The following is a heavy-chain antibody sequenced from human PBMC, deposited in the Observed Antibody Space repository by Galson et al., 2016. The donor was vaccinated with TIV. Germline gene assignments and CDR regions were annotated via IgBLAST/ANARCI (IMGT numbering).Heavy chain of an antibody. J-gene: IGHJ4*02. D-gene: IGHD5-12*01. CDR2: IDPSDSYT. CDR3: ARLKHTGYDARFDY. Sequence: QSGAEVKKPGESLRISCTGSGSSFTSQWISWVRQMPGKGLEWMGRIDPSDSYTNYSPSFQGHVTFSIDKSINTAYLQWSSLKASDTAVYYCARLKHTGYDARFDYWGQGTLITVSS. CDR1: GSSFTSQW. V-gene: IGHV5-10-1*01.